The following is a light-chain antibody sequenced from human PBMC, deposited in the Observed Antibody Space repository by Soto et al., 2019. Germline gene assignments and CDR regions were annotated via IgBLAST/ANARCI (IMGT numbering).Light chain of an antibody. V-gene: IGKV1-27*01. CDR2: AAS. CDR3: QKYSGAPFT. Sequence: DIQMTQSPSSRSASVGDRVTITCRASQGISSYLAWYQQKPGKVPKLLISAASTLQSGVPSRFSGGGSGTHFTLTISSLQPEDVATYYCQKYSGAPFTLGPGTKVDIK. J-gene: IGKJ3*01. CDR1: QGISSY.